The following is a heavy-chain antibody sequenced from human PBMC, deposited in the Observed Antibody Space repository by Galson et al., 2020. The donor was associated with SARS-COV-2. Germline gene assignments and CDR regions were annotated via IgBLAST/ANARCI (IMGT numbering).Heavy chain of an antibody. D-gene: IGHD6-19*01. CDR2: IYPGDSDT. CDR1: GYSFTSYW. Sequence: HGESLKISCKGSGYSFTSYWISWVRQMPGKGLEWMGIIYPGDSDTSYSPSFQGQVTISADKSISTAYLQWSSLKASDTAMYYCARQRGIAVAGTGDNWFDPWGQGTLVTVSS. CDR3: ARQRGIAVAGTGDNWFDP. J-gene: IGHJ5*02. V-gene: IGHV5-51*01.